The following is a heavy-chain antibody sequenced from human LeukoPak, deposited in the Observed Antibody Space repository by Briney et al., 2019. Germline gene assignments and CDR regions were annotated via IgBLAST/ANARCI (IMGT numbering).Heavy chain of an antibody. D-gene: IGHD3-10*01. V-gene: IGHV4-34*01. Sequence: SETLSLTCAVYGGSFSGYYWSWIRQPPGKGLEWIGEINHSGSTNYNPSLKSRVTISVDTSKNQFSLKLSSVTAADTAVYYCARDSTGSRRSYYYYYMDVWGKGTTVTVSS. CDR2: INHSGST. J-gene: IGHJ6*03. CDR3: ARDSTGSRRSYYYYYMDV. CDR1: GGSFSGYY.